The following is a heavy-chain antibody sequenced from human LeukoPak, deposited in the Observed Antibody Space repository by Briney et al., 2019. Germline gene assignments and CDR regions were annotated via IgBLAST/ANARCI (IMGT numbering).Heavy chain of an antibody. Sequence: SGGSLRLSCAASGFTFSSYGMHWVRQAPGKGLEWVAVISYDGSNKYYADSVKGRFTISRDNSKNTLYLQMNSLRAEDTAVYYCARGAPGYYDSSALDYWGQGTLVTVSS. CDR1: GFTFSSYG. CDR3: ARGAPGYYDSSALDY. V-gene: IGHV3-30*19. CDR2: ISYDGSNK. J-gene: IGHJ4*02. D-gene: IGHD3-22*01.